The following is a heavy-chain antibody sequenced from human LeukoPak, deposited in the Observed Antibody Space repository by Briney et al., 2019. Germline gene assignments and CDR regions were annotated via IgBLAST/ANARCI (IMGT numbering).Heavy chain of an antibody. CDR1: GGSFSGYY. CDR2: INHSGST. J-gene: IGHJ4*02. CDR3: ARGLAAADDY. Sequence: SETLSLTCAVYGGSFSGYYWSWIRQPPGKGLEWIGEINHSGSTNYNPSLKSRVTISVDTSKNQFSLKLSSVTAADTAVYYCARGLAAADDYWGQGTLVTVSS. D-gene: IGHD6-13*01. V-gene: IGHV4-34*01.